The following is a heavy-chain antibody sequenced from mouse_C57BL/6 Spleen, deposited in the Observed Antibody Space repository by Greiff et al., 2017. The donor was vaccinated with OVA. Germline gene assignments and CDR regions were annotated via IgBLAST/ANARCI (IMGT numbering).Heavy chain of an antibody. Sequence: QVQLQQPGAELVRPGTSVKLSCKASGYTFTSYWMHWVKQRPGQGLEWIGVIDPSDSYTNYNQKFKGKATLTVDTSSSTAYMQLSSLTSEDSAVYYCARDDGYNYAMDYWGQGTSVTVSS. CDR1: GYTFTSYW. CDR3: ARDDGYNYAMDY. J-gene: IGHJ4*01. CDR2: IDPSDSYT. D-gene: IGHD2-3*01. V-gene: IGHV1-59*01.